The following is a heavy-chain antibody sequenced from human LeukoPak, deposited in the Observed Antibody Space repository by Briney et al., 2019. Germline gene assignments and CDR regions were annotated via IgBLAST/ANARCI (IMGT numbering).Heavy chain of an antibody. V-gene: IGHV3-64*04. J-gene: IGHJ4*02. D-gene: IGHD6-19*01. CDR1: GFTVTHYA. CDR3: ARVGSSGWYHDY. Sequence: EGSLRLSCSASGFTVTHYAMHWVRQAPGKGLEYVSAVDANGRTTYYADSVKGRFTISRDNAKNSLYLQMNSLRAEDTAVYYCARVGSSGWYHDYWGQGTLVTVSS. CDR2: VDANGRTT.